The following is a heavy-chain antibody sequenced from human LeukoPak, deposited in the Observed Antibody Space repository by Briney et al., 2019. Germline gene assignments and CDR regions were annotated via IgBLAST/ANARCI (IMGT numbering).Heavy chain of an antibody. CDR3: TTEGYCSGGDCYSYDN. CDR1: GLTFNTAW. Sequence: GGSLRLSCAASGLTFNTAWMSWVSQAPGKGLEWVGRVKSKLDGGSTDYAAHVKGRFTISRDDPKNRVYLQMNSLKTEDTAVYYCTTEGYCSGGDCYSYDNWGQGTLVTVSS. J-gene: IGHJ4*02. V-gene: IGHV3-15*01. D-gene: IGHD2-15*01. CDR2: VKSKLDGGST.